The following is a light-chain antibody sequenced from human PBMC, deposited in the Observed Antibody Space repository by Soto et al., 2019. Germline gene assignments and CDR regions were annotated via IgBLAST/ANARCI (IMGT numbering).Light chain of an antibody. J-gene: IGKJ1*01. CDR1: QSLVHSNGYNY. V-gene: IGKV2-28*01. Sequence: DNVIAQSPRTQPVTIAEPASTSYRSRQSLVHSNGYNYLDWYLQKPGQSPQLLIYLGSNRASGVPDRFSGSGSGTDFTLKFSRVEGDDVGVYYCMRTLQSRMFPQGTKVDI. CDR3: MRTLQSRM. CDR2: LGS.